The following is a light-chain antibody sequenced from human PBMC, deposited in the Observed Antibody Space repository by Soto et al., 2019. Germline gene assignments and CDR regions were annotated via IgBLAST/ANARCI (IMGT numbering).Light chain of an antibody. J-gene: IGLJ1*01. CDR3: ASWDDSLNGHV. CDR2: VND. CDR1: TSNIGDNT. V-gene: IGLV1-44*01. Sequence: QSVLAQLSSASGAPGQRVTISCFASTSNIGDNTVGWYQHLPGSAPKVLIYVNDQRPSGVPDRFSGSRSGTSASLTISGLQSEDEADYYCASWDDSLNGHVFGTGTNVTVL.